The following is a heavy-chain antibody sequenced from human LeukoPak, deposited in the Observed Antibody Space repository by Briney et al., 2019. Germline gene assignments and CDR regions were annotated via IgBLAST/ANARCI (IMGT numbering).Heavy chain of an antibody. D-gene: IGHD5-18*01. V-gene: IGHV3-23*01. Sequence: GGSLRLSCAASGFTFSSYSMNWVRQAPGKGLEWVSAISGSGGSTYYADSVKGRFTISRDNSKNTLYLQMNSLRAEDTAVYYCAKTRGYSYGPHFDYWGQGTLVTVSS. CDR2: ISGSGGST. CDR3: AKTRGYSYGPHFDY. CDR1: GFTFSSYS. J-gene: IGHJ4*02.